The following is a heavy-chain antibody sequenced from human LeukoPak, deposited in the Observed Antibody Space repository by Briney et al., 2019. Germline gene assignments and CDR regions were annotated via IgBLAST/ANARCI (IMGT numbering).Heavy chain of an antibody. J-gene: IGHJ4*02. V-gene: IGHV4-59*01. CDR1: GCSISSYY. CDR2: IYYSGST. CDR3: AATSHYNYGSGPDY. Sequence: SETLSLTCTVSGCSISSYYWTWIRQPPGRGLEGIGYIYYSGSTNYNPSLKSRLTISVDTSKKQFYLKLSSVTAADTAVYFCAATSHYNYGSGPDYWGQGTLVTVSS. D-gene: IGHD3-10*01.